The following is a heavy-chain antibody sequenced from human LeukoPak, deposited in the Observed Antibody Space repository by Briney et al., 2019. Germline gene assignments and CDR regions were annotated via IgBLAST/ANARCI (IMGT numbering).Heavy chain of an antibody. D-gene: IGHD2-15*01. Sequence: PGGSLRLSCAASGFTFISYAMSWVRQAPGKGLEWVSAISGSGGSTYYADSVKGRFTISRDNSKNTLYLQMNSLRAEDTAVYYCAKVHRPGGDYYYYYYMDVWGKGTTVTVSS. CDR2: ISGSGGST. J-gene: IGHJ6*03. V-gene: IGHV3-23*01. CDR1: GFTFISYA. CDR3: AKVHRPGGDYYYYYYMDV.